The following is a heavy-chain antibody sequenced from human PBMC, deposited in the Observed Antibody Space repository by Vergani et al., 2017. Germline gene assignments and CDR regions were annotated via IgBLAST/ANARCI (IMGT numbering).Heavy chain of an antibody. D-gene: IGHD4-17*01. CDR3: ATPQTVTTGGMEV. CDR1: GYTFPDHY. Sequence: EVQLVQSGAEVKKHGATMKISCKVSGYTFPDHYMHWVKQAPGKGLEWMGLVDPEDGETIYAEKFKGRVTIAADTSTDTAHLELSSLRSEDTAVYYCATPQTVTTGGMEVWGQGTTVIVSS. J-gene: IGHJ6*02. V-gene: IGHV1-69-2*01. CDR2: VDPEDGET.